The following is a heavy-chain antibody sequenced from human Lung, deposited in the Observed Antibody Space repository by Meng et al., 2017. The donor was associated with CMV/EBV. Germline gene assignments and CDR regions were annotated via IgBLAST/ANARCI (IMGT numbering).Heavy chain of an antibody. Sequence: QVQLQQWVAGLLKPSETLSLTCIRSGGSFSGYFWNWLRQPPGKGLEWIGEINPTGSTNYNPSLKSRVIMSLDTFRNQFSLKLTSVTAADTAVYYCARGIDYHDGVDYWGQGSLVTVSS. CDR3: ARGIDYHDGVDY. CDR2: INPTGST. J-gene: IGHJ4*02. D-gene: IGHD2-8*01. CDR1: GGSFSGYF. V-gene: IGHV4-34*02.